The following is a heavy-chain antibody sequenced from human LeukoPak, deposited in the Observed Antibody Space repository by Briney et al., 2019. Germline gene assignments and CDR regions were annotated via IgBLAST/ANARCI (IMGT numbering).Heavy chain of an antibody. CDR1: GFTFSSYS. CDR2: ISRSSSTI. Sequence: PGGSLRLSCAPSGFTFSSYSMNWVRHAPGKGREWVSYISRSSSTIYYADSVKGRFTISRDNAKNSLYLQMNSLRDEDTAVYYCARDLNYYDSSGYYYTLDYWGQGTQVTVSS. CDR3: ARDLNYYDSSGYYYTLDY. V-gene: IGHV3-48*02. J-gene: IGHJ4*02. D-gene: IGHD3-22*01.